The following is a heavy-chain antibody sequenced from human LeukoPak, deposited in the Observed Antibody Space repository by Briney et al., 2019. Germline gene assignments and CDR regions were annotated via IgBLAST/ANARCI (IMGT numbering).Heavy chain of an antibody. J-gene: IGHJ4*02. Sequence: ASVKVSCKASGYTFTGYYMHWVRQAPGQGLEWMGRINPNSGGTNYAQKFQGRVTMTRDTSISTAYMELSRLRSDDTAVYYCARIGYCSSTSCYKFDYWAREPWSPSPQ. D-gene: IGHD2-2*02. CDR3: ARIGYCSSTSCYKFDY. CDR2: INPNSGGT. V-gene: IGHV1-2*06. CDR1: GYTFTGYY.